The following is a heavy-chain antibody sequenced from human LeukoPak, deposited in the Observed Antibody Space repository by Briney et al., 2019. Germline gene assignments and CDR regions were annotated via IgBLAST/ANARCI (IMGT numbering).Heavy chain of an antibody. Sequence: GGSLRLSCAASGFTFSSYAMSWVRQAPGKGLEWVSSISSSSSYIYYADSVKGRFTISRDNAKNSLYLQMNSLRAEDTAVYYCARDRSGSYYGDDYWGQGTLVTVSS. J-gene: IGHJ4*02. V-gene: IGHV3-21*01. CDR1: GFTFSSYA. CDR2: ISSSSSYI. CDR3: ARDRSGSYYGDDY. D-gene: IGHD1-26*01.